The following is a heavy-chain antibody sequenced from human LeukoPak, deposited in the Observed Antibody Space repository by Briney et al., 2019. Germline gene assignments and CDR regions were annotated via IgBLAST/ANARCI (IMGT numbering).Heavy chain of an antibody. CDR2: IKQDGSEK. CDR1: GFSFRSYW. CDR3: ARDGSPFDS. Sequence: GGSLRLSCAASGFSFRSYWMSWVRQAPGKGLEWVAKIKQDGSEKYYVDSVKGRSTISRDNAKNSLYLQMNSLRAEDTAVYYCARDGSPFDSWGQGNPVTVSS. V-gene: IGHV3-7*05. J-gene: IGHJ4*02.